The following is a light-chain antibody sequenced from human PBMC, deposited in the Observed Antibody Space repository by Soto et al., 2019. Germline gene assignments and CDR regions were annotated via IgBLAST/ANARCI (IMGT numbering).Light chain of an antibody. CDR2: AAS. J-gene: IGKJ5*01. Sequence: EIVMTQSPATLSVSPGERAILSCRASQSISINLAWYQHKPGQAPRLLISAASTRATGVPARFSGSWSGTEFTLHISSLQSEDFAVYYCQQYNNWITFGQGTCPEI. V-gene: IGKV3-15*01. CDR1: QSISIN. CDR3: QQYNNWIT.